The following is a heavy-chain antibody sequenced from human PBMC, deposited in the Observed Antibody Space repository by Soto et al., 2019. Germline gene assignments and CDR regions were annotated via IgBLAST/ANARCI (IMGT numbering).Heavy chain of an antibody. CDR1: GFRFSLFW. Sequence: PGGSLRLSCAASGFRFSLFWMSWVRQTPGKGPEWVANINEDGSEKFFADSVKGRFTISRDNAKNSLSLQMNSLTADDTAVYYCARTGWPQSSYYFDYWGQGTLVTVSS. V-gene: IGHV3-7*03. CDR3: ARTGWPQSSYYFDY. CDR2: INEDGSEK. J-gene: IGHJ4*02. D-gene: IGHD3-16*01.